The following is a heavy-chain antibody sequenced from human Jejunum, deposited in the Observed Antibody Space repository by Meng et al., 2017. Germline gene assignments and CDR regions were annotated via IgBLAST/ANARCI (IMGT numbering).Heavy chain of an antibody. D-gene: IGHD2/OR15-2a*01. CDR1: GYTFTNYQ. V-gene: IGHV1-18*01. Sequence: VQLVQSGVEVKEPGASVKVSCKTSGYTFTNYQTDWVRQAPGQGLEWMGWVNPNHGGARYAQKFQGRLTMTIDTSTTTVYMELRSLRSDDSALYYCARHSTDWSLDYWGQGTLVTVSS. J-gene: IGHJ4*02. CDR3: ARHSTDWSLDY. CDR2: VNPNHGGA.